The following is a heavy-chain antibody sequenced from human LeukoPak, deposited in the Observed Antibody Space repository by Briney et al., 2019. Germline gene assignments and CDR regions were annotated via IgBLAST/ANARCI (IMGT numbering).Heavy chain of an antibody. CDR1: GGSISSGGYY. CDR2: IYHSGST. CDR3: ARGIAAAGTFDP. Sequence: PSETLSLTCTVSGGSISSGGYYWSWIRQPPGKGLEWIGYIYHSGSTYYNPSLKSRVTISVDRSKNQFSLKLSSVTAADTAVYYCARGIAAAGTFDPWGQGTLVTVSS. V-gene: IGHV4-30-2*01. J-gene: IGHJ5*02. D-gene: IGHD6-13*01.